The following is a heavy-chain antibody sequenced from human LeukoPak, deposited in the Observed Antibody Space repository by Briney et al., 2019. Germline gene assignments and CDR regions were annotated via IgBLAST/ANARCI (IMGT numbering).Heavy chain of an antibody. V-gene: IGHV3-7*03. D-gene: IGHD1-1*01. Sequence: GGSLRLSCAASGFTFSRYWMTWVRQAPGKGLEWVANIKQDASETYYAGSVKGRFTISRDNAKNSLYLQMNSLRADDTAVYYCARWETGPSSGHVMDVWGQGTTVTVSS. CDR3: ARWETGPSSGHVMDV. CDR1: GFTFSRYW. J-gene: IGHJ6*02. CDR2: IKQDASET.